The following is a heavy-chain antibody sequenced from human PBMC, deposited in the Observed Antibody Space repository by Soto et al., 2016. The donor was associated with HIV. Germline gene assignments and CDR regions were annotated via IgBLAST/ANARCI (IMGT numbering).Heavy chain of an antibody. V-gene: IGHV4-59*01. CDR1: GGSISSYY. D-gene: IGHD3-10*01. CDR3: GSAMVRGVIIPVRT. Sequence: QVQLQESGPGLVKPSETLSLTCTVSGGSISSYYWSWIRQPPGKGLEWVAYMYNSGSTKYNPSLKSRVTISLDTPKNQFSLKLSSLTAADTAVYYCGSAMVRGVIIPVRTWGQGTLVTVSS. CDR2: MYNSGST. J-gene: IGHJ4*02.